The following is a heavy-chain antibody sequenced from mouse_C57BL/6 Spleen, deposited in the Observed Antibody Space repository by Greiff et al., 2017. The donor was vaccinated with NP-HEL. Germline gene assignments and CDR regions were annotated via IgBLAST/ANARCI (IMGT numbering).Heavy chain of an antibody. CDR1: GYTFTDYN. CDR3: ARGYYGRSPYWYFDV. CDR2: INPNNGGT. J-gene: IGHJ1*03. V-gene: IGHV1-18*01. D-gene: IGHD1-1*01. Sequence: EVQLQQSGPELVKPGASVKIPCKASGYTFTDYNMDWVKQSHGKSLEWIGDINPNNGGTIYNQKFKGKATLTVDKSSSTAYMELRSLTSEDTAVYYCARGYYGRSPYWYFDVWGTGNTVTVSS.